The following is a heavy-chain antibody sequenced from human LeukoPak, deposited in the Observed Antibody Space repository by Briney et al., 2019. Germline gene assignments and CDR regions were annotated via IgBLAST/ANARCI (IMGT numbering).Heavy chain of an antibody. CDR3: VKSSPRWFGELFFDY. CDR1: GFTFSNYG. V-gene: IGHV3-30*18. Sequence: GRSLRLSCAASGFTFSNYGMHWVRQAPGKGLEWVAVISHDESYQYYADYVKGRSTISRDNSKNMLYLQMNSLRAEDTAMYYCVKSSPRWFGELFFDYWGQGTLVTVSS. CDR2: ISHDESYQ. J-gene: IGHJ4*02. D-gene: IGHD3-10*01.